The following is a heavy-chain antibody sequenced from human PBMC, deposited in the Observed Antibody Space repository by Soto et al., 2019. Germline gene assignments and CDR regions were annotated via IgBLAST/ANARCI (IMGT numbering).Heavy chain of an antibody. J-gene: IGHJ6*02. CDR2: IYHSGST. Sequence: PSETLSLTCAVSGYSISSGYYWGWIRQPPGKGLEWIGSIYHSGSTYYNPSLKSRATISVDTSKNQFSLKLSSVTAADTAVYYCARRGFFYGMDIWGQGTTVTVSS. V-gene: IGHV4-38-2*01. CDR1: GYSISSGYY. D-gene: IGHD3-3*01. CDR3: ARRGFFYGMDI.